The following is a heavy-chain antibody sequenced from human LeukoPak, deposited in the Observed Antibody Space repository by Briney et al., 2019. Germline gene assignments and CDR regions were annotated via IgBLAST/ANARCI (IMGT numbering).Heavy chain of an antibody. V-gene: IGHV3-23*01. Sequence: GGSLRLSCAASGFTFSSYAMSWVRQAPGKGLEWVSAISGSGGSTYYADSVKGRFTISRDNSKNTLYLQMNSLRAEDTAVYYCARGDRYDFWSGYSSYYFDYWGQGTLVTVSS. J-gene: IGHJ4*02. CDR1: GFTFSSYA. CDR2: ISGSGGST. CDR3: ARGDRYDFWSGYSSYYFDY. D-gene: IGHD3-3*01.